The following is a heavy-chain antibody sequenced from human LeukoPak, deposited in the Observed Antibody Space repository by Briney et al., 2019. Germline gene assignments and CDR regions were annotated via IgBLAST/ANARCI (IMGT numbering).Heavy chain of an antibody. Sequence: GASVKVSCKASGYTFTSYDINWVRQATEQGLEWMGWMNPNSGNTGYAQKFQGRVTMTRNTSISTAYMELSSLRSEDTAVYYCARGDYDFWSGYYLLGAFDIWGQGTMVTVSS. J-gene: IGHJ3*02. CDR2: MNPNSGNT. V-gene: IGHV1-8*01. CDR1: GYTFTSYD. CDR3: ARGDYDFWSGYYLLGAFDI. D-gene: IGHD3-3*01.